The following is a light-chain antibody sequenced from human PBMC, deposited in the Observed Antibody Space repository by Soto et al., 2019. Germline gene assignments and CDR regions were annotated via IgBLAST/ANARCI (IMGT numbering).Light chain of an antibody. V-gene: IGKV3-11*01. J-gene: IGKJ1*01. CDR2: DTS. Sequence: EIVLTQSPATLSLSPGERATLSCRASQSVSSYLAWYQQKPGQAPRLLIYDTSNRATGIPARFRGSGSGTDFTLTLSSLEPEDFAVYYCQHRSDWPWTFGQGTKVEIK. CDR3: QHRSDWPWT. CDR1: QSVSSY.